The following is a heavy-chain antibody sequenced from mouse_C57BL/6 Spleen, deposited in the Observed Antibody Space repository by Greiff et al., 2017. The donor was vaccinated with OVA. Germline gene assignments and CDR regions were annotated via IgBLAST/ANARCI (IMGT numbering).Heavy chain of an antibody. CDR2: IDPENGDT. V-gene: IGHV14-4*01. Sequence: VQLQQSGAELVRPGASVKLSCTASGFNIKDDYMHWVKQRPEQGLEWIGWIDPENGDTEYASKFQGKATITADTSSNTAYLQLSSLTSEDTAVYYCTTSGDSNYVLMDYWGQGTSVTVSS. CDR3: TTSGDSNYVLMDY. J-gene: IGHJ4*01. CDR1: GFNIKDDY. D-gene: IGHD2-5*01.